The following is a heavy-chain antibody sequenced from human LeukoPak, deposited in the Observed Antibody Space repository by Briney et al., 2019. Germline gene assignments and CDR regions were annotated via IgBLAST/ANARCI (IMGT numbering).Heavy chain of an antibody. Sequence: SETLSLTCTVSDYSISSGYYWGWIRQPPEKGLEWIGSVYHSGSTNYNPSLKSRVTISVDTSKNQFSLKLSSVTAADTAVYYCARVPPLLWFGDDAFDIWGQGTMVTVSS. CDR3: ARVPPLLWFGDDAFDI. D-gene: IGHD3-10*01. J-gene: IGHJ3*02. CDR2: VYHSGST. CDR1: DYSISSGYY. V-gene: IGHV4-38-2*02.